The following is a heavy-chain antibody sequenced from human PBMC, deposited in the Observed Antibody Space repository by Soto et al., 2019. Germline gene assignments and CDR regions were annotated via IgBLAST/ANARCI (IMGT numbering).Heavy chain of an antibody. CDR2: ICYSGTT. J-gene: IGHJ4*02. D-gene: IGHD3-10*01. CDR3: TRHNKYYYGSGTVTH. Sequence: SETLSLTCTVSGGSISSADFCWSWIRQHPGKGLEWIGYICYSGTTYYNPSLKSRVTIAADTSKNQFSLKLSSMTAADTAVYYCTRHNKYYYGSGTVTHWGQGTLVTVSS. V-gene: IGHV4-31*03. CDR1: GGSISSADFC.